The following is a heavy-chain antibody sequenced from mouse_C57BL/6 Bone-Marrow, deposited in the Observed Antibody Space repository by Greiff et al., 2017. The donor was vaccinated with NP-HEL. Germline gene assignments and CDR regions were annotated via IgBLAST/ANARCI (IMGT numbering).Heavy chain of an antibody. Sequence: VQLQQPGAELVRPGSSVKLSCKASGYTFTSYWMHWVKQRPIQGLEWIGNIDPSDSETHYNQKCKDKATLTVDKSSSTAYMQLSSLTSEDSAVYYCARERAYYGSSSFAYWGQGTLVTVSA. CDR1: GYTFTSYW. D-gene: IGHD1-1*01. CDR2: IDPSDSET. CDR3: ARERAYYGSSSFAY. J-gene: IGHJ3*01. V-gene: IGHV1-52*01.